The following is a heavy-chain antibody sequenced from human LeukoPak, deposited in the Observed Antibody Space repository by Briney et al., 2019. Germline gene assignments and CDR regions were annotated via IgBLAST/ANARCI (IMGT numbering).Heavy chain of an antibody. D-gene: IGHD3-3*01. CDR3: ARGYVLRFLEWSYNWFDR. CDR1: GYTFTSYD. J-gene: IGHJ5*02. Sequence: ASVKISCKASGYTFTSYDINWVRQATGQGLEWLGWMNPNSGNTGYAQKFQGRVTMTRNTSISTTYMELSSLRSEDTAVYYCARGYVLRFLEWSYNWFDRWGQGTPVTVSS. CDR2: MNPNSGNT. V-gene: IGHV1-8*01.